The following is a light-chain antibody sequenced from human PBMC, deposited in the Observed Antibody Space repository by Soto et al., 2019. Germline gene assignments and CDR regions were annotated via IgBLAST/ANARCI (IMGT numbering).Light chain of an antibody. CDR1: QRVSSY. Sequence: EIVMTQSPATLSVSPGERATLSCRASQRVSSYLAWYQQKPGQAPTLLIYDASNRATGIPARFSGSGSGTDFTLTISSLEPEDFAVYYCQQRSNWPPSITFGQGTRLEIK. CDR2: DAS. J-gene: IGKJ5*01. CDR3: QQRSNWPPSIT. V-gene: IGKV3-11*01.